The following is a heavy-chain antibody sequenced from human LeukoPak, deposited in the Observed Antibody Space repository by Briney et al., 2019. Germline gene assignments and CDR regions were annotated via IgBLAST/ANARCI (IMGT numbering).Heavy chain of an antibody. V-gene: IGHV4-39*07. CDR2: VFYTGKA. J-gene: IGHJ4*02. CDR3: ARVFDS. Sequence: SETLSLTRTVSGGSVSTSDYYWGWIRQSPVKGLDWIGDVFYTGKANYNPSLRGRATMSIDTSKNQFSLKLTYVTAADTAVYYCARVFDSWGQGTLVTVSS. CDR1: GGSVSTSDYY.